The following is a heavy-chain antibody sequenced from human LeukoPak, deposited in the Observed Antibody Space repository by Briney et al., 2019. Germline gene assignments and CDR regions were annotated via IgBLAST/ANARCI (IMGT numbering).Heavy chain of an antibody. D-gene: IGHD6-19*01. J-gene: IGHJ4*02. CDR1: GFTFSSYA. V-gene: IGHV3-23*01. CDR2: ISGSGGST. CDR3: AKTENTWPIAVAYFDY. Sequence: GGSLRLSCAASGFTFSSYAMSWVRQAPGKGLEWVSAISGSGGSTYYADSVKGRFTISRDNSKNTLYLQMNSLRAEDTAVYYCAKTENTWPIAVAYFDYWGQGTLVTVSS.